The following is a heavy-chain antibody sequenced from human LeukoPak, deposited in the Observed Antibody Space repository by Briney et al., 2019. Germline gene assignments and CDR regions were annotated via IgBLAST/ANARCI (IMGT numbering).Heavy chain of an antibody. V-gene: IGHV4-61*02. J-gene: IGHJ6*03. CDR3: ARTILGDYYMDV. D-gene: IGHD3-9*01. CDR1: GGSISSGSYY. CDR2: IYTSGST. Sequence: SETLSLTCTVSGGSISSGSYYWSWIRQPAGKGLEWIGRIYTSGSTNYNPSLKSRVTISVDTSKNQFSLKLSSVTAADTAVYYCARTILGDYYMDVWGKGTTVTFSS.